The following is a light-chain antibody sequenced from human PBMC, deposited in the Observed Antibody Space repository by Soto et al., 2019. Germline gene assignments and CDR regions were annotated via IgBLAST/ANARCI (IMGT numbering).Light chain of an antibody. CDR3: SSYTSTNSWV. V-gene: IGLV2-14*01. CDR1: SSDVGGYNY. CDR2: DVS. Sequence: QSVLTQSDSVSGSPGQSITISCTGTSSDVGGYNYVSWYQQHPGKTPKLIMYDVSNRPSEVSTRFSGSKSGNTASLTISGLQAEDEADYSCSSYTSTNSWVFGGGTKLTVL. J-gene: IGLJ3*02.